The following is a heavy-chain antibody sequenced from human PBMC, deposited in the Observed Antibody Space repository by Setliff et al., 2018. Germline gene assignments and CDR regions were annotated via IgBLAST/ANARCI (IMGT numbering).Heavy chain of an antibody. D-gene: IGHD3-22*01. Sequence: ASVKVSCKASGYTFTSYDINWVRQAPGQGLEWMGIINPSGGSTSYAQKFQGRVTMTRDTSTSTVYMELSSLRSEDTAVYYCAKVLDTTGYYYFDFWGQGTLVTVSS. V-gene: IGHV1-46*01. CDR1: GYTFTSYD. CDR3: AKVLDTTGYYYFDF. CDR2: INPSGGST. J-gene: IGHJ4*02.